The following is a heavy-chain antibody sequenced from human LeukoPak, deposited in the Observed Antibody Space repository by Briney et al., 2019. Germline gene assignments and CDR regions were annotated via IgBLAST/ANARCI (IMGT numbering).Heavy chain of an antibody. Sequence: GGCLRLSCAASGFTFSNYGMSWVRQAPGKGLEWASTISGSGANTYYADSVKGRFTLSRDNSKNTLSLQMNSLRAEDTAVYFCAKRGVVIRVILVGFHKQAYYFDSWGQGALVTVSS. CDR1: GFTFSNYG. CDR2: ISGSGANT. J-gene: IGHJ4*02. CDR3: AKRGVVIRVILVGFHKQAYYFDS. D-gene: IGHD3-10*01. V-gene: IGHV3-23*01.